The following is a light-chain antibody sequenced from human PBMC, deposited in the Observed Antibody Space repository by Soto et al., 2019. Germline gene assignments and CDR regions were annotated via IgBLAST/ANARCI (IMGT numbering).Light chain of an antibody. J-gene: IGLJ1*01. Sequence: QSALTQPASVSGSPGQSITISCTGTSSDVGGYNYVSWYQHHPDKAPKLIIYDVNNRPSGVSKRFSGSKSGNTASLTISGLQAEDEADYYCSSFAGSSTFEVFGTGTKVTVL. V-gene: IGLV2-14*01. CDR1: SSDVGGYNY. CDR2: DVN. CDR3: SSFAGSSTFEV.